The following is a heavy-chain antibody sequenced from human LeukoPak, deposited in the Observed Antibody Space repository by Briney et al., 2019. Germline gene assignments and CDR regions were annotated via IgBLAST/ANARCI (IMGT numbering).Heavy chain of an antibody. CDR1: GGSISIDDYY. CDR2: IYYSGRT. D-gene: IGHD6-13*01. J-gene: IGHJ4*02. Sequence: SQTLSLTCTVSGGSISIDDYYWSWIRQPPGEGLEWIGNIYYSGRTLYNPSLKSRLTISLDTAKNHFSLNLTSVTAADTAVYYCAREATAGTGAFDYWGQGALVTVSS. V-gene: IGHV4-30-4*08. CDR3: AREATAGTGAFDY.